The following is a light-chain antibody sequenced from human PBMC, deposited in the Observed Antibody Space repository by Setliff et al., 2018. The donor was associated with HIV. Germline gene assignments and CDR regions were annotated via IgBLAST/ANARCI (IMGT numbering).Light chain of an antibody. J-gene: IGLJ1*01. CDR1: SSNIGSNT. V-gene: IGLV1-44*01. CDR3: AAWDDSLSVFV. Sequence: QSVLTQPPPASGTPGQRVTISCSGSSSNIGSNTVNWYQQVPGTAPKLLIYKNSQRPSGVPDRFSGSKSGTSASLAISGLQSEEEADYYCAAWDDSLSVFVFGTGTKVTVL. CDR2: KNS.